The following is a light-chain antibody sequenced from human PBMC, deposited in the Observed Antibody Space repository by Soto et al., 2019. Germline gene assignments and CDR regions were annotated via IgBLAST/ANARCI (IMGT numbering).Light chain of an antibody. V-gene: IGKV3D-15*01. CDR2: DAT. Sequence: DIVMTQSPATLSESPGERVTLSCRASQYISSNLAWYQQKPGQPPRLLLYDATSRATGIPSRFSGSGSGTDFTLTIISLQSEAFAVYFCQQYHDWPPLTFGGGTKVQIE. CDR1: QYISSN. J-gene: IGKJ4*01. CDR3: QQYHDWPPLT.